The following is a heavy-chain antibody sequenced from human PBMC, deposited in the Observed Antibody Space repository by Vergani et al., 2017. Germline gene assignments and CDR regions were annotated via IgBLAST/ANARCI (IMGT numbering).Heavy chain of an antibody. CDR2: TSYEGNNN. V-gene: IGHV3-33*01. J-gene: IGHJ4*02. CDR3: ARETRDTPSALDY. Sequence: QVQLVESGGGVVQPGRSLSLSCPPSSFKLGDSRMHWVRQAPGRGLEWVSMTSYEGNNNYYADSVKGRFTISKDISKNTLYLQMNSLRGDDTAVYYCARETRDTPSALDYWGQGTLVTVSA. CDR1: SFKLGDSR. D-gene: IGHD5-24*01.